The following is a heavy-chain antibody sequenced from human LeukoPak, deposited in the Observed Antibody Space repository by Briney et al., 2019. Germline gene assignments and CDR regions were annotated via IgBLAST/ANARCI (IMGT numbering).Heavy chain of an antibody. D-gene: IGHD3-3*01. V-gene: IGHV3-11*01. CDR3: ARGVDSHDFWSGYYGPYGMDV. Sequence: GGSLRLSCAASGFTFSDYYMSWIRLAPGKGLEWVSYISSSDNTIYYADSVKGRFTISRDNAKNSLYLQMNSLRAEDTAVYYCARGVDSHDFWSGYYGPYGMDVWGQGTTVTVSS. J-gene: IGHJ6*02. CDR2: ISSSDNTI. CDR1: GFTFSDYY.